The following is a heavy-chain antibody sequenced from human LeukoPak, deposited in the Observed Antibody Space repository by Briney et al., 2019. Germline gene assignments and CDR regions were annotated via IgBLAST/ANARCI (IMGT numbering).Heavy chain of an antibody. CDR2: IYPGDSDT. CDR3: ARQATEMATMDDAFDI. D-gene: IGHD5-24*01. CDR1: GYSFTNYW. V-gene: IGHV5-51*01. Sequence: GESLRISCKGSGYSFTNYWIGWVRQMPGKGLEWMGIIYPGDSDTRYSPSFQGQVTISADKSISTAYLQWSSLKASDTAMYYCARQATEMATMDDAFDIWGQGTMVTVSS. J-gene: IGHJ3*02.